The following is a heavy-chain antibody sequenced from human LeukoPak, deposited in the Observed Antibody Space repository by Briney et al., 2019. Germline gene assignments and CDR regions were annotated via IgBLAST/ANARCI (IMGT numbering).Heavy chain of an antibody. J-gene: IGHJ5*02. CDR2: IYPGDSDT. V-gene: IGHV5-51*01. CDR1: GYSFTNYW. CDR3: ARQNSGSLITWGFDP. D-gene: IGHD3-10*01. Sequence: GESLKISCKGFGYSFTNYWIGWVRQMPGKGLEWMGIIYPGDSDTRNSPSFQGQVTMSADKSISTAYLQWSSLKASDTAMYYCARQNSGSLITWGFDPWGQGTLVIVSS.